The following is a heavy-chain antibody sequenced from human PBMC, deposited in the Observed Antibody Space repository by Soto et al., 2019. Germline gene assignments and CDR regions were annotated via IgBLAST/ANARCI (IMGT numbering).Heavy chain of an antibody. CDR3: ASLETPGPIYYCYYYMDV. CDR1: GGTFSSYT. D-gene: IGHD3-3*01. J-gene: IGHJ6*03. CDR2: IIPILGIA. V-gene: IGHV1-69*02. Sequence: QVQLVQSGAEVKKPGSSVKVSCKASGGTFSSYTISWVRQAPGQGLEWMGRIIPILGIANYAQKFQGSVTITADKSTSTGYIELSSMRSDDTRVYYCASLETPGPIYYCYYYMDVWGKRDHGHRLL.